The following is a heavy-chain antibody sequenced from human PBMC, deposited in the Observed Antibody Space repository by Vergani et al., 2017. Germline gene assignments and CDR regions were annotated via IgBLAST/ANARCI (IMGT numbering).Heavy chain of an antibody. D-gene: IGHD3-10*01. Sequence: QLQLQESGPGLVKPSETLSLTCTVSGGSISSSSYYWGWIRQPPGKGLEWIGSIYYSGSTYYNPSLKSRVTISVDTSKNQFSLKLSSVTAADTAVYYCARHWFGIFESTHINWFDPWGQGTLVTVSS. CDR2: IYYSGST. J-gene: IGHJ5*02. CDR3: ARHWFGIFESTHINWFDP. V-gene: IGHV4-39*01. CDR1: GGSISSSSYY.